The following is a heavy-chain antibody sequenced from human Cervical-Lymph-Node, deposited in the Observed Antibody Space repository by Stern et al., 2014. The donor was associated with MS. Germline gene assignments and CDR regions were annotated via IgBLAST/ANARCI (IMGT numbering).Heavy chain of an antibody. Sequence: VQLVQSGAEVKKPGESLKISCKGSGFTFNKFWIGWVRQMPGTGLEWLGIIYPGVSDTRYSPSFQGLVTISADESISTAYLQWSSLKASDTAIYYCAIPKSSGWYASDAFHQWGQGTMVTVSS. CDR1: GFTFNKFW. V-gene: IGHV5-51*03. CDR3: AIPKSSGWYASDAFHQ. J-gene: IGHJ3*01. D-gene: IGHD6-19*01. CDR2: IYPGVSDT.